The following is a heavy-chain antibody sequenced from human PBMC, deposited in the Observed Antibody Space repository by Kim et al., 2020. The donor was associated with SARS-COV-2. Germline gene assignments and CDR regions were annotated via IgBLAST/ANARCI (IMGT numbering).Heavy chain of an antibody. D-gene: IGHD6-19*01. CDR3: ARRRGSGWFFDY. Sequence: NYNPSLKSRVTISVDTSKNQFSLKLSSVTAADTAVYYCARRRGSGWFFDYWGQGTLVTVSS. J-gene: IGHJ4*02. V-gene: IGHV4-59*08.